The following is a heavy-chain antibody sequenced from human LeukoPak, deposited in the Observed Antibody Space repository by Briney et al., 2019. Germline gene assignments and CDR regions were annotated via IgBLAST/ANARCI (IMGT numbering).Heavy chain of an antibody. CDR3: ARDKYYGSGSYYPFGY. CDR1: GYTFTSYD. Sequence: ASVKVSCKASGYTFTSYDINWVRQATGQGLEWMGWMNPNSGNTGYAQKLQGRVTMTTDTSTNTTYMEVRSLRSDDTAVYYCARDKYYGSGSYYPFGYWGQGTLVTVSS. V-gene: IGHV1-8*01. CDR2: MNPNSGNT. D-gene: IGHD3-10*01. J-gene: IGHJ4*02.